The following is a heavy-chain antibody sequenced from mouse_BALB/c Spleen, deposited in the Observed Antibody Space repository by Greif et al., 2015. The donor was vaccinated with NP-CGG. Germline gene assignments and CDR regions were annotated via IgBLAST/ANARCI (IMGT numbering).Heavy chain of an antibody. V-gene: IGHV2-6-7*01. J-gene: IGHJ2*01. Sequence: VKLQESGPGLVAPSQSLSITCTVSGFSLTGYGVNWVRQPPGKGLEWLGMIWGDGSTDYNSALKSRLSISKDNSKSQVFLKMNSLQTDDTATYYCARGPDYDAFDYWGQGTTLTVSS. CDR2: IWGDGST. D-gene: IGHD2-4*01. CDR3: ARGPDYDAFDY. CDR1: GFSLTGYG.